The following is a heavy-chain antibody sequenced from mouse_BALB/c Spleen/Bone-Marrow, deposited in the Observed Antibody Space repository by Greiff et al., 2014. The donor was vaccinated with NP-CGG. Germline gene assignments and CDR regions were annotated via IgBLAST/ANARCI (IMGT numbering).Heavy chain of an antibody. D-gene: IGHD1-1*01. CDR2: IDPYSGGT. J-gene: IGHJ4*01. CDR3: ARELSRAMDY. Sequence: VQLQQPGPELVKPGASVKVSCKASDYAFTSYNIYWVKQSHGKGLEWIGYIDPYSGGTNYNQKFRGKATLTVDKSSSTAYMHLNSLTSEDSAVYYCARELSRAMDYWGQGTSVTVSS. V-gene: IGHV1S135*01. CDR1: DYAFTSYN.